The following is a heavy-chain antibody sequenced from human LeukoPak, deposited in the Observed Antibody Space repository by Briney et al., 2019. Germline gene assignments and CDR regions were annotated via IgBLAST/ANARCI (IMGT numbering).Heavy chain of an antibody. CDR2: IIPILGIA. D-gene: IGHD3-22*01. CDR1: GGTFSSYT. J-gene: IGHJ4*02. V-gene: IGHV1-69*02. Sequence: SVKVSCKASGGTFSSYTISWVRQAPGQGLEWMGRIIPILGIANYAQKFHGRVTITADKSTSTAYMELSSLRSEDTAVYYCARGHYYDSSGDVLYFDYWGQGTLVTVSS. CDR3: ARGHYYDSSGDVLYFDY.